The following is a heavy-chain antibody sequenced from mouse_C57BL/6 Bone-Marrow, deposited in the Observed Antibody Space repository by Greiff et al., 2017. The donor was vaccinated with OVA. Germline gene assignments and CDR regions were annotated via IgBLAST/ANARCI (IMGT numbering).Heavy chain of an antibody. CDR2: ILPGSGST. V-gene: IGHV1-9*01. J-gene: IGHJ3*01. CDR1: GYTFTGYW. CDR3: ARSTYYGSSYVNWFAY. Sequence: VKLMESGAELMKPGASVKLSCKATGYTFTGYWIEWVKQRPGHGLEWIGEILPGSGSTNYNEKFKGKATFTADTSSNTAYMQLSSLTTEDSAIYYCARSTYYGSSYVNWFAYWGQGTLVTVSA. D-gene: IGHD1-1*01.